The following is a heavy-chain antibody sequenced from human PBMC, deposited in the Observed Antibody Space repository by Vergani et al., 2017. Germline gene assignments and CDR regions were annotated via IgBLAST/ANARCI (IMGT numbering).Heavy chain of an antibody. CDR2: IIPIFGTA. V-gene: IGHV1-69*12. CDR3: AGVRCSSTSCYAGYYYYGMDV. J-gene: IGHJ6*02. CDR1: GGTFSSYA. D-gene: IGHD2-2*01. Sequence: QVQLVQSGAEVKKPGSSVKVSCKASGGTFSSYAISWVRQAPGQGLEWMGGIIPIFGTANYAQKFQGRVTITADESTSTAYMELSSLRSEDTAVYYCAGVRCSSTSCYAGYYYYGMDVWGQGTTVTVSS.